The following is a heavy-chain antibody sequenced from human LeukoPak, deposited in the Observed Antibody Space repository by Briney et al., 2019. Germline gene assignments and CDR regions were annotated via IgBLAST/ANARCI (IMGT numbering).Heavy chain of an antibody. CDR1: GGSLSRAY. J-gene: IGHJ6*02. V-gene: IGHV4-59*01. CDR3: ERVSVVYGMDV. CDR2: MYYTGST. Sequence: SETLSLSCSVPGGSLSRAYWACVRHPPGGGLEWVGYMYYTGSTNYNPSLNSRVTISLATSKNQFSLKVSSVTAADTAVYYCERVSVVYGMDVWGRGTTVTVSS.